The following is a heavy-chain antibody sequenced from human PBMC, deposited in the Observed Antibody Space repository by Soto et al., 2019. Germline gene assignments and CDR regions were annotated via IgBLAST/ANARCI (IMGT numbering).Heavy chain of an antibody. Sequence: SETLSLTCTVSGGSVSSGSYYWSWIRQPPGKGLEWIGYIYYSGSTNYNPSLKSRVTISVDTSKNQFSLKLSSVTAADTAVYYCAREGRWLQFGGMVVWGQGTTVTVSS. D-gene: IGHD5-12*01. CDR1: GGSVSSGSYY. CDR3: AREGRWLQFGGMVV. V-gene: IGHV4-61*01. CDR2: IYYSGST. J-gene: IGHJ6*02.